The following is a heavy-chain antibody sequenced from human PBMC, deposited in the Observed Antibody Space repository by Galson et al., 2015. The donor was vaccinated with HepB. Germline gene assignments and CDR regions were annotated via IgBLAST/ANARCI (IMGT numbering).Heavy chain of an antibody. D-gene: IGHD1-1*01. CDR1: GYTLTELS. J-gene: IGHJ4*02. CDR2: FDPEDGET. CDR3: ATGRSRTGTTDY. V-gene: IGHV1-24*01. Sequence: SVKVSCKVSGYTLTELSMHWVRQAPGKGLEWMGGFDPEDGETIYAQKFQGRVTMTEDTSTDTAYMELSSLRSEDTAVYYCATGRSRTGTTDYWGQGTLVTVSS.